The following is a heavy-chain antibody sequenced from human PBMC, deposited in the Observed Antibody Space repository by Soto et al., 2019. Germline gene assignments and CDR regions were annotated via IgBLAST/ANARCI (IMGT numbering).Heavy chain of an antibody. CDR2: IKSKTDGGTT. CDR1: GFTFSNAW. CDR3: TTGDIYVEMATTFDY. V-gene: IGHV3-15*07. Sequence: GGSLRLSCAASGFTFSNAWMNWVRQAPGKGLEWVGRIKSKTDGGTTDYAAPVKGRFTISRDDSKNTLYLQMNSLKTEDTAVYYCTTGDIYVEMATTFDYWGQGTLVTVSS. J-gene: IGHJ4*02. D-gene: IGHD1-1*01.